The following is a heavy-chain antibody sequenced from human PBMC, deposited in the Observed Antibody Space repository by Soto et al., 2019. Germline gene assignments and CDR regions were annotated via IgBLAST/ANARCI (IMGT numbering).Heavy chain of an antibody. V-gene: IGHV1-69*06. D-gene: IGHD7-27*01. J-gene: IGHJ4*02. Sequence: QVQLVQSGAEVKKPGSSVKVSCEASGGTFSGHAISWVRQAPGQGPEWMGGLIPLFGTTQHAQNFQDRLTITADKSTSTAYMELTSLGFEDTAIYYCARGPNWGYRFDSWGQGPLVTVSS. CDR1: GGTFSGHA. CDR3: ARGPNWGYRFDS. CDR2: LIPLFGTT.